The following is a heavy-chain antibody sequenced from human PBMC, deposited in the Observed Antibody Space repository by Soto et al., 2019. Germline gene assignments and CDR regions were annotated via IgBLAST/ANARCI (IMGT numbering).Heavy chain of an antibody. D-gene: IGHD2-15*01. CDR2: ISGSGGST. CDR1: GFTFSSYA. J-gene: IGHJ5*02. CDR3: AKCLVAAAPTLFDP. V-gene: IGHV3-23*01. Sequence: GGSLRLSCAASGFTFSSYAMSWIRQAPGKGLEWVSAISGSGGSTHYADSVKGRFTISRDNSKNTLYLQMNSLRAEDTAVYYCAKCLVAAAPTLFDPWGQGTLVTVSP.